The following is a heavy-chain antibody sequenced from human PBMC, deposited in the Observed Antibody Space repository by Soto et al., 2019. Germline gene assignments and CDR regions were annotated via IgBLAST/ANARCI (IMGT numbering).Heavy chain of an antibody. Sequence: QVQLQESGPGLVKPSQTLSLTCTVSGGSISSGGYYWSWIRQHPGKGLEWIGYIYYSGSTYYNPSLKSRVTISVDTAKNQFSLKLSSVTAAYTAVYYCAVGRGGYTNWFDPWGQGTLVTVSS. CDR3: AVGRGGYTNWFDP. D-gene: IGHD3-22*01. CDR2: IYYSGST. V-gene: IGHV4-31*03. CDR1: GGSISSGGYY. J-gene: IGHJ5*02.